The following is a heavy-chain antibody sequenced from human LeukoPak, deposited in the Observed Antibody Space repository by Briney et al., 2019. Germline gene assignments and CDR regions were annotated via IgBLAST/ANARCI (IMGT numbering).Heavy chain of an antibody. J-gene: IGHJ4*02. CDR3: ASSRYTGSYSTIDF. CDR2: ISYSGST. D-gene: IGHD1-26*01. CDR1: GGSISSYY. Sequence: PSETLSLTCTVSGGSISSYYWSWIRQPPGKGLEWIGYISYSGSTNYNPSLKSRVTISLDTSKNQFSLKLSSVTAADTAMYYCASSRYTGSYSTIDFWGQGTLATVSS. V-gene: IGHV4-59*01.